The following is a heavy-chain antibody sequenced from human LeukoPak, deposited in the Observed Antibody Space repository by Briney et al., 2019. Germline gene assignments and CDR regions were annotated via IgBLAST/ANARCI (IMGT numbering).Heavy chain of an antibody. V-gene: IGHV3-7*01. CDR2: IKQDGSEK. Sequence: GGSLRLSCAASGFTFSSYAMSWVRQAPGKGLEWVANIKQDGSEKYYVDSVKGRFTISRDNAKNSLYLQMNSLRAEDTAVYYCARAKQQYYYASGAKGFHYYYYMDVWGKGTTVTVSS. CDR3: ARAKQQYYYASGAKGFHYYYYMDV. D-gene: IGHD3-10*01. CDR1: GFTFSSYA. J-gene: IGHJ6*03.